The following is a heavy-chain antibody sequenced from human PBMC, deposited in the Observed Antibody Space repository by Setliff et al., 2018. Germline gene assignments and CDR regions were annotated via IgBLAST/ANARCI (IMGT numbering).Heavy chain of an antibody. J-gene: IGHJ6*03. CDR1: GGSISSGGYY. D-gene: IGHD3-3*01. V-gene: IGHV4-31*03. Sequence: TSETLSLTCTVSGGSISSGGYYWSWIRQHPGKGLEWIGYIYYSGSTYYNPSLKSRVTISLDTSKNQFSLKLSSVTAADTAVYYCARMSGFLYMDVWGKGTTVTVSS. CDR3: ARMSGFLYMDV. CDR2: IYYSGST.